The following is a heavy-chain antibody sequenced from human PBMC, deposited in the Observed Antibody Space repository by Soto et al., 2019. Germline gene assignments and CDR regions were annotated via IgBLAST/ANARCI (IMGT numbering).Heavy chain of an antibody. D-gene: IGHD6-19*01. Sequence: GASVKVSCKASGYAFSNYGISWVREAPVQGLEWIGWISASNGNTDYAQKFQGRVTMVTDTATSTAYMELRSLRSDDTAVYYCARDRLVSSGWYILGEYNWFDPWGQGTLVTVSS. CDR2: ISASNGNT. CDR3: ARDRLVSSGWYILGEYNWFDP. CDR1: GYAFSNYG. J-gene: IGHJ5*02. V-gene: IGHV1-18*04.